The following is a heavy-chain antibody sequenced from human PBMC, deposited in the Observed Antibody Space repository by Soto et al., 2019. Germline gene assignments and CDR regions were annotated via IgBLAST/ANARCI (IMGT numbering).Heavy chain of an antibody. V-gene: IGHV4-59*01. Sequence: LSLTCTVSGGSISSYYWSWIRQPPGKGLEWIGCIYYSGSTNYNPSLKSRVTISVDTSKNQFSLNLRSVTAADTAVYYCARGRWLQLIYFDYWGQGTLVTVSS. CDR1: GGSISSYY. J-gene: IGHJ4*02. CDR2: IYYSGST. D-gene: IGHD5-12*01. CDR3: ARGRWLQLIYFDY.